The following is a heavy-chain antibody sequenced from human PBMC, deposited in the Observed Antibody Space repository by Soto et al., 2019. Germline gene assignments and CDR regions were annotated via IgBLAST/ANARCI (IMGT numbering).Heavy chain of an antibody. CDR1: GGSISSGSYY. CDR2: VYYSGST. CDR3: ARQIYDSIGYRFDY. V-gene: IGHV4-39*01. D-gene: IGHD3-22*01. J-gene: IGHJ4*02. Sequence: PSETLSLTCTVSGGSISSGSYYWGWIRQPPGEGLEWIGSVYYSGSTYYNPSLKSRVTISVDTSKNQFSLKLSSVTAADTAVYYCARQIYDSIGYRFDYWGQGTLVTVSS.